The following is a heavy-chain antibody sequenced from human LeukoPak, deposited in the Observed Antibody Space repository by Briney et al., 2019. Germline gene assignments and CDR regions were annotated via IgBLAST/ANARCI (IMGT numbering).Heavy chain of an antibody. D-gene: IGHD2-21*02. CDR1: GGSTSSGGYY. Sequence: SETLSLTCTVSGGSTSSGGYYWSWIRQHPGKGLEWIGYIYYSGSTYYNPSLKSRVTISVDTSKNQFSLKLSSVTAADTAVYYCAREIPKRYCGGDCYSGGNFDYWGQGTLVTVSS. V-gene: IGHV4-31*03. J-gene: IGHJ4*02. CDR3: AREIPKRYCGGDCYSGGNFDY. CDR2: IYYSGST.